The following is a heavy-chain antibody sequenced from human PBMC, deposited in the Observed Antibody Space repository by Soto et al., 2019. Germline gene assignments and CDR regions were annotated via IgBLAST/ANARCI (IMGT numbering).Heavy chain of an antibody. V-gene: IGHV4-61*01. J-gene: IGHJ6*02. CDR2: IYYSGST. Sequence: NPSETLSLTCTVSGGSVSSGSYYWSWIRQPPGKGLEWIGYIYYSGSTNYNPSLKSRVTISVDTSKNQFSLKLSSVTAADTAVYYCARLGLDYYYYGMDVWGQGTTVTVSS. CDR3: ARLGLDYYYYGMDV. CDR1: GGSVSSGSYY.